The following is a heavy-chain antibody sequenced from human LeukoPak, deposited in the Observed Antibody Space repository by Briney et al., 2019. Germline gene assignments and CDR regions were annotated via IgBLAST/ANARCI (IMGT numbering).Heavy chain of an antibody. CDR3: ARDMYYDSSGYNRGFDY. CDR2: ISSSGSTI. Sequence: GGSLRLSCAASGFTFSSYEMNWVRRAPGKGLEWVSYISSSGSTIYYADSVKGRFTISRDNAKNSLYLQMNSLRAEDTAVYYCARDMYYDSSGYNRGFDYWGQGTLVTVSS. V-gene: IGHV3-48*03. J-gene: IGHJ4*02. D-gene: IGHD3-22*01. CDR1: GFTFSSYE.